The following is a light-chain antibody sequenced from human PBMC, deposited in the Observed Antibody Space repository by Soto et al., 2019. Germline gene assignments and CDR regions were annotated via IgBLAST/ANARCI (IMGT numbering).Light chain of an antibody. J-gene: IGLJ1*01. Sequence: QSVLTQPPSASGTPGQRGIISCSGSSSHIGSNTVNWYQQLPGTAPKLLIYSNNQRPSGVPDRFSGSKSGTSASLAISGLQSEDEADYYCAAWDDSLNGRYVFGTGTKLTVL. CDR3: AAWDDSLNGRYV. CDR1: SSHIGSNT. V-gene: IGLV1-44*01. CDR2: SNN.